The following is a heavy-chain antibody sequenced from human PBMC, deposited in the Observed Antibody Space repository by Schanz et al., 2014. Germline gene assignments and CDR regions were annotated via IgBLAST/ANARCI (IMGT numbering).Heavy chain of an antibody. CDR1: GFIFSSYG. J-gene: IGHJ6*02. CDR2: IWYDGSNK. D-gene: IGHD6-13*01. CDR3: ARVRRRIATPSTPSFRNYYYYAMDV. V-gene: IGHV3-33*01. Sequence: QVQLVESGGGVVQPGRSLRLSCAASGFIFSSYGLHWVRQAPGKGLEWGAFIWYDGSNKYYADSVKGRFTISRDNSKNTLYLQMNSLRAEDTSVYFCARVRRRIATPSTPSFRNYYYYAMDVWGQGTTVTVSS.